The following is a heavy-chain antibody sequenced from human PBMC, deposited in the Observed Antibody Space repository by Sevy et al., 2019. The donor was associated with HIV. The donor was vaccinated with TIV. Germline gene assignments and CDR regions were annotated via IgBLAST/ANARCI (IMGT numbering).Heavy chain of an antibody. D-gene: IGHD4-17*01. V-gene: IGHV3-7*01. J-gene: IGHJ4*02. Sequence: GESLKISCTASGFTFSDYWMSWVRQAPGKGLEWVANIKQDGSDKHYVDSVKGRFTTSRDNAKNSLYLQMNSLRAGDTAVYYCARGVTTVTPFDYWGQGTLVTVSS. CDR2: IKQDGSDK. CDR3: ARGVTTVTPFDY. CDR1: GFTFSDYW.